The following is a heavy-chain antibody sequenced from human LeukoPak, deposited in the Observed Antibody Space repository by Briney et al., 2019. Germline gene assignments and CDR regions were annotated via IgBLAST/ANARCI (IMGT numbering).Heavy chain of an antibody. CDR2: ISGSGGST. V-gene: IGHV3-23*01. CDR1: GITFSSYA. CDR3: AKNGWQIDY. Sequence: PGGSLRLSCAASGITFSSYAMSWVRQAPGKGLEWVSGISGSGGSTYYADSVKGRFAISRDNSKNTLYLQMNSLRAEDTAVYYCAKNGWQIDYWGQGTLVTVSS. D-gene: IGHD2-15*01. J-gene: IGHJ4*02.